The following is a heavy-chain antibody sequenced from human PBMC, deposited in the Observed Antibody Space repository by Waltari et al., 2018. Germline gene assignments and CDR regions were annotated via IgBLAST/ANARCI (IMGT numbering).Heavy chain of an antibody. J-gene: IGHJ4*02. D-gene: IGHD5-18*01. CDR3: ARLNSYYAGSYGFDW. CDR1: AGSISSSRYY. Sequence: QLQLQESVPGLVKPSEPLSLTCTVSAGSISSSRYYWGWLRQPPGKGLEWIGSIFYSGSTYYNPSLKSRVTMSVDTSKNQFSLRLTSVTAADTAVYYCARLNSYYAGSYGFDWWGQGTLVTVSS. V-gene: IGHV4-39*01. CDR2: IFYSGST.